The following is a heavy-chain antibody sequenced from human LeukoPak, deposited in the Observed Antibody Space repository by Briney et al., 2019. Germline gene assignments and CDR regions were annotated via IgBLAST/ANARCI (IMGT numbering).Heavy chain of an antibody. CDR3: AGGWLYSFVVDY. D-gene: IGHD5-24*01. CDR1: GGSISSGSHY. J-gene: IGHJ4*02. V-gene: IGHV4-61*02. CDR2: IYTSGST. Sequence: SETLSLTCTVSGGSISSGSHYWSWIRQPAGKGLEWIGRIYTSGSTNYNPSLKSRVPLSVDTSKNTVSLKLSSVTAAHNAVYYCAGGWLYSFVVDYWGQGTPVTVSS.